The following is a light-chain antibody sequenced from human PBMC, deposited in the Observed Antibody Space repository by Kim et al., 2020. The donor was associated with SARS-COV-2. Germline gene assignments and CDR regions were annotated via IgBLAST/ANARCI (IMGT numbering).Light chain of an antibody. CDR3: NSRDTSGYRLL. Sequence: ALGQTVRNTCQGDSLRNYYAAWYHQKPGQAPVLVIHGENDRPSGIPDRFSGSNSGDTASLTITGAQAEDEGDYYCNSRDTSGYRLLFGGGTKLTVL. V-gene: IGLV3-19*01. CDR2: GEN. CDR1: SLRNYY. J-gene: IGLJ2*01.